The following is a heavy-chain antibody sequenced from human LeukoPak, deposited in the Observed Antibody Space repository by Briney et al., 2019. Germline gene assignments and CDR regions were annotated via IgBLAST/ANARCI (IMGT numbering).Heavy chain of an antibody. CDR2: INHSGST. Sequence: SSETLSLTCAVYGGSFSGYYWSWIRQPPGKGLEWIGEINHSGSTNYNPSLKSRVTISINTSKNQFSLKLSSVTAADTAVYYCARRNGQDIVATFRRRYYFDYWGQGTLVTVSS. CDR3: ARRNGQDIVATFRRRYYFDY. V-gene: IGHV4-34*01. J-gene: IGHJ4*02. CDR1: GGSFSGYY. D-gene: IGHD5-12*01.